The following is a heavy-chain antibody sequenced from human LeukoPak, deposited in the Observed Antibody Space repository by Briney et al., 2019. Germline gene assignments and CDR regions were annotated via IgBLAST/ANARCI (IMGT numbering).Heavy chain of an antibody. CDR1: RFTFSCHA. V-gene: IGHV3-23*01. CDR2: ISGGGGST. CDR3: AKDGVTGTTWDY. J-gene: IGHJ4*02. Sequence: PGGSLRRSCAASRFTFSCHALTWVRQGPGQGLEWVSAISGGGGSTYYADSGKGRFTSSRDNSKNTLYLQMNSLRAEDTGVYYCAKDGVTGTTWDYWGQGTLVTVSS. D-gene: IGHD1-20*01.